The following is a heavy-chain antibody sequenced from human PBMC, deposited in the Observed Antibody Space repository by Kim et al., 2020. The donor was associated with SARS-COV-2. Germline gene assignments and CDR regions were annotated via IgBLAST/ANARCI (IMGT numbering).Heavy chain of an antibody. CDR2: IRRKVHRGTT. CDR3: ARSGNGWYYFDY. J-gene: IGHJ4*02. V-gene: IGHV3-49*04. D-gene: IGHD6-19*01. Sequence: GGSLRLSCTTSGFTFGDYAMSWVRQAPGKGLEWVGIIRRKVHRGTTEYAASVKGRFTISRDDSETTAYLQMNSLKIEDTAVYYCARSGNGWYYFDYWGQGTLVTVSS. CDR1: GFTFGDYA.